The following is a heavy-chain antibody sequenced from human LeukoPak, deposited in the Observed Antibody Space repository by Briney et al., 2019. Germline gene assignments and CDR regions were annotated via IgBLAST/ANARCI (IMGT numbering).Heavy chain of an antibody. D-gene: IGHD5-12*01. Sequence: GGSLRLSCAASGLTVGFKCMSWVRQAPGKGLEWASIIYSGGSSYYADSVKGRFTVSRATSKNTLYLQMNSLRAEDTAVYYCATRPDGNDVPYFDYWGQGTLVTVSS. J-gene: IGHJ4*02. CDR1: GLTVGFKC. V-gene: IGHV3-66*01. CDR3: ATRPDGNDVPYFDY. CDR2: IYSGGSS.